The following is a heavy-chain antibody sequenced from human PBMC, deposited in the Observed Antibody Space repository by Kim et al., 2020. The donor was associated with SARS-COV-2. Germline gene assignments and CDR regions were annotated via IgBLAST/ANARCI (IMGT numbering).Heavy chain of an antibody. D-gene: IGHD1-20*01. V-gene: IGHV4-31*02. Sequence: TYYNPSLKSRVTISVDTSKNQFSLKLSSVTAADTAVYYCARAGMTRYFDYWGQGTLVTVSS. J-gene: IGHJ4*02. CDR3: ARAGMTRYFDY. CDR2: T.